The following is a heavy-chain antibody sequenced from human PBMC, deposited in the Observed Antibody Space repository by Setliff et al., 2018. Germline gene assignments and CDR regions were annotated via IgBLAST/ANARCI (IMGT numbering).Heavy chain of an antibody. D-gene: IGHD6-19*01. V-gene: IGHV4-38-2*01. CDR2: IYHSGKT. CDR1: GYSISSGYL. CDR3: ARLLAGTGGFFYYGVDV. J-gene: IGHJ6*02. Sequence: PSETLSLTCAVSGYSISSGYLWGWIRQPPGKGLEWIGSIYHSGKTYYNPSLKSRVTLSVDTSKNQFSLKLSSVTAADTAVYYCARLLAGTGGFFYYGVDVWGQGTTVTVPS.